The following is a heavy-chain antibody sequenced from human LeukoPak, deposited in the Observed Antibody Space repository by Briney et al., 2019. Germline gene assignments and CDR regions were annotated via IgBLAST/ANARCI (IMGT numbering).Heavy chain of an antibody. CDR2: ISWNSGSI. CDR3: AKGARITMVRGAFDI. V-gene: IGHV3-9*01. Sequence: PGRSLRLSCAASGFTFDDYAMHWVRQAPGKGLEWVSGISWNSGSIGYADSVKGRFTISRDNAKNSLYLQMNSLRAEDTALYYCAKGARITMVRGAFDIWGQGTMVTVSS. CDR1: GFTFDDYA. J-gene: IGHJ3*02. D-gene: IGHD3-10*01.